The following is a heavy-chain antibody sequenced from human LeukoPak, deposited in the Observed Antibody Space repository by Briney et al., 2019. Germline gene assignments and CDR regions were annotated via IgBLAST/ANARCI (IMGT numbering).Heavy chain of an antibody. J-gene: IGHJ4*02. CDR3: AKGGPYTSSWGGKFDH. D-gene: IGHD6-13*01. Sequence: GGSLRLSCAASGFTFSSYAMNWVRQAPGKGLEWVSSISGSGDRTYYADSVNGRFTISRDNSKNTLYLQMNSLRAEDTAIYYCAKGGPYTSSWGGKFDHWGQGTLVTVSS. V-gene: IGHV3-23*01. CDR1: GFTFSSYA. CDR2: ISGSGDRT.